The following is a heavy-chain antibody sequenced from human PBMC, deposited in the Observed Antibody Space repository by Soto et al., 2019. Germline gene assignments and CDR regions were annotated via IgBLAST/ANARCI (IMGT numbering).Heavy chain of an antibody. CDR3: ARLVAGYYYYYMDV. V-gene: IGHV4-59*08. CDR1: GGSISSYY. CDR2: IYYSGST. D-gene: IGHD3-10*01. J-gene: IGHJ6*03. Sequence: SETLSLACTVSGGSISSYYWSWIRQPPGKGLEWIGYIYYSGSTNYNPSLKSRVTISVDTSKNQFSLKLSSVTAADTAVYYCARLVAGYYYYYMDVWGKGTTVTVSS.